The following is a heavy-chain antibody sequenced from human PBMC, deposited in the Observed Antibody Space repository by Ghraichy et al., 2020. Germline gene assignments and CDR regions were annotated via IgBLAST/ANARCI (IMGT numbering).Heavy chain of an antibody. CDR1: GDKFSSYW. CDR3: ARQASPVYYYHYMDV. J-gene: IGHJ6*03. CDR2: IYPGDSDT. Sequence: GESLNISCKASGDKFSSYWIAWVRQKPGKGLEYVGSIYPGDSDTRYSPSFRDQVTISVDKSVSTAFLQWNSLKASDTAIYYCARQASPVYYYHYMDVWGKGTTVTVSS. V-gene: IGHV5-51*01.